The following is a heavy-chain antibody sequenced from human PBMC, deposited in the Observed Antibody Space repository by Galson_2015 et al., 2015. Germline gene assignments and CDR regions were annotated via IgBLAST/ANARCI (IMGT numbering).Heavy chain of an antibody. Sequence: SLRLSCAASGFTFRDYSMNWVRQAPGKGLEWISYISNGGSTIYYADSVKGRFTISRDNAKNSLYLQMNSLRDEDTAVYYCARDGPGLLRFLDFWGKGTTVTVSS. J-gene: IGHJ6*04. D-gene: IGHD3-3*01. V-gene: IGHV3-48*02. CDR1: GFTFRDYS. CDR3: ARDGPGLLRFLDF. CDR2: ISNGGSTI.